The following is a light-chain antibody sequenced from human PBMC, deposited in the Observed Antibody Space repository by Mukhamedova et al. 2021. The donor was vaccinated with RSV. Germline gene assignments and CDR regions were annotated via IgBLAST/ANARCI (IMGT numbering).Light chain of an antibody. J-gene: IGLJ2*01. CDR3: LSADSSGICL. Sequence: ERPSGIPGRFSGSSSGTTVTLTISGVQAEDEADYYCLSADSSGICLFGGGTNLTVL. V-gene: IGLV3-25*01.